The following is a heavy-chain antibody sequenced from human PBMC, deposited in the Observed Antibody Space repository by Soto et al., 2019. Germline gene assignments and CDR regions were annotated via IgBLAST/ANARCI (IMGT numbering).Heavy chain of an antibody. Sequence: EVQLVETGGGLIQPGGSLRLSCAASGFTVSSNYMSWVRQAPGKGLEWVSVIYSGGSTYYADSVKGRFTISRDNSKNTLYLQMNSVRAEDTAVYYCAQSRWDWSGAPFDYWGQGTLVTVSS. V-gene: IGHV3-53*02. CDR1: GFTVSSNY. CDR2: IYSGGST. D-gene: IGHD3-9*01. CDR3: AQSRWDWSGAPFDY. J-gene: IGHJ4*02.